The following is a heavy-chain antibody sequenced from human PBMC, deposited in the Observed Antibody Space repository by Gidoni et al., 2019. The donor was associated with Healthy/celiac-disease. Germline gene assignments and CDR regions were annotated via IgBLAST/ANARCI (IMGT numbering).Heavy chain of an antibody. CDR1: GFPFSSYG. V-gene: IGHV3-33*01. CDR2: IWYDGSNK. D-gene: IGHD2-21*01. CDR3: AREGVAYCGGDCYFFDY. Sequence: QVQLVESGGGVVQPGRSLRLSCAASGFPFSSYGMHWVRQAPGKGLGWVAGIWYDGSNKYYAYSVKGRFTISRDNSKNTLYLQMNSLRAEDTAVYYCAREGVAYCGGDCYFFDYWGQGTLVTVSS. J-gene: IGHJ4*02.